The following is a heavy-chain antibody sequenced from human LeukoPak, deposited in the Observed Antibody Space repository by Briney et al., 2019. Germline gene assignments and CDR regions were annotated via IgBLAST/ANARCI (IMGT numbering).Heavy chain of an antibody. CDR2: IKQDGSEK. CDR1: GFTFSSYL. CDR3: ARDNVTGRWFDP. D-gene: IGHD2-8*01. Sequence: GGSLRLSCAASGFTFSSYLMSWVPQAPGKGLKWVANIKQDGSEKYYVDSVKGRFTISRDNAKNSLYLQMNSLRAEDTAVYYCARDNVTGRWFDPWGQGTLVTVSS. J-gene: IGHJ5*02. V-gene: IGHV3-7*05.